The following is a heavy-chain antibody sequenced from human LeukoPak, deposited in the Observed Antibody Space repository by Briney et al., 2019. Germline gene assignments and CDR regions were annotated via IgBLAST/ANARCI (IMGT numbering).Heavy chain of an antibody. J-gene: IGHJ4*02. CDR1: GFTFTSYS. Sequence: GGSLRLSCAASGFTFTSYSMNWVRQAPGKGLEWVSYITTSSSTINYADSVKGRFTLSRDNSQNTVYLQMNSLRAEDTAVYYCARGAYDWGQGTLVTVSS. CDR2: ITTSSSTI. V-gene: IGHV3-48*01. CDR3: ARGAYD. D-gene: IGHD2-8*01.